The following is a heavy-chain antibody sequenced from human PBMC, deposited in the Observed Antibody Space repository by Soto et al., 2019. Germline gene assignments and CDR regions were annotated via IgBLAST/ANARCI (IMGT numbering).Heavy chain of an antibody. CDR1: GYTFTEYP. Sequence: AASVNVSCKSSGYTFTEYPIHWGRQAPGQGLEWMGWIDTGSGKARFSQNFKGRVTLSRDTSAATAYMDLRNLRPEDTAVYFCARVKAVKSDYWGQGTLVTVSS. V-gene: IGHV1-3*04. D-gene: IGHD4-17*01. CDR3: ARVKAVKSDY. J-gene: IGHJ4*02. CDR2: IDTGSGKA.